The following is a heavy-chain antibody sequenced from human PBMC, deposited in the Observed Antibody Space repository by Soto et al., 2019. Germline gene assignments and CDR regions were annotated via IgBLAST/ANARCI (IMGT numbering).Heavy chain of an antibody. Sequence: EVQLVESGGGLVQPGGSLRLSCAASGFTLSSYWMHWVRQAPGKGLVWVSRINSDGSSTSYAHSVKGRFTISRDNAKNTLYLQMNSLRAEDTAVYYCARDPGTGYYDSSGYYYDWGQGTLVTVSS. J-gene: IGHJ4*02. CDR1: GFTLSSYW. D-gene: IGHD3-22*01. V-gene: IGHV3-74*01. CDR2: INSDGSST. CDR3: ARDPGTGYYDSSGYYYD.